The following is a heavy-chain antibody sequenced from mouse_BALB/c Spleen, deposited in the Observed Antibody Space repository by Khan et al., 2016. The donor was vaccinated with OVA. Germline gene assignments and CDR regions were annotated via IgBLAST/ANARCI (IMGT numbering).Heavy chain of an antibody. D-gene: IGHD6-1*01. CDR2: INPSTGYT. V-gene: IGHV1-7*01. Sequence: QVQLKQSGAALTKPGASVKMSCKASGYTFTSYWMHWVKQRPGQGLEWIGYINPSTGYTEYNPKFKDKATLTTDKSSSTAYMQLSSLTSEDSAVYYGAASILFYYSMDYWGQGTSVTVSS. CDR3: AASILFYYSMDY. J-gene: IGHJ4*01. CDR1: GYTFTSYW.